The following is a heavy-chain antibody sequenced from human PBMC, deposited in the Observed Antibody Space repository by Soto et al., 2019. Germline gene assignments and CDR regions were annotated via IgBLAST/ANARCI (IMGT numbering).Heavy chain of an antibody. D-gene: IGHD6-13*01. J-gene: IGHJ5*02. CDR2: IYYSGST. CDR1: GGSISSSSYY. Sequence: SETLSLTCTVSGGSISSSSYYWGWIHQPPGKGLEWIGSIYYSGSTYYNPSLKSRVTISVDTSKNQFSLKLSSVTAADTAVYYCARTTKGIAAADVIPFDPWGQGTLVTVSS. CDR3: ARTTKGIAAADVIPFDP. V-gene: IGHV4-39*01.